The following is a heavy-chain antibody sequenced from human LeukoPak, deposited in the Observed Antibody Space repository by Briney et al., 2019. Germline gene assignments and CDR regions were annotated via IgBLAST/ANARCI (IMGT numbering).Heavy chain of an antibody. V-gene: IGHV1-2*02. Sequence: ASVKVSCKASGYTFTGYYMHWVRQVPGQGLEWMGWINPNSGGTNYAQKSQGRVTMTRDTSISTAYMELSRLRSDDTAVYYCARVYYDFWSGSNYFDYWGQGTLVTVSS. CDR3: ARVYYDFWSGSNYFDY. D-gene: IGHD3-3*01. J-gene: IGHJ4*02. CDR2: INPNSGGT. CDR1: GYTFTGYY.